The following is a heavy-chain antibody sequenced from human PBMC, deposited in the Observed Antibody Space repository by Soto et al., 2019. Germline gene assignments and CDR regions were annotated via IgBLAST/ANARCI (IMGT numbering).Heavy chain of an antibody. CDR3: ARGGIGSGWYRGNY. V-gene: IGHV1-8*01. CDR2: MNPNSGNT. Sequence: ASVKVSCKASGYTFASYDINWVRQATGQGLEWMGWMNPNSGNTGYAQKFQGRVTMTRDTSISTAYMELSRLRSDDTAVYYCARGGIGSGWYRGNYWGQGTLVTVSS. D-gene: IGHD6-19*01. CDR1: GYTFASYD. J-gene: IGHJ4*02.